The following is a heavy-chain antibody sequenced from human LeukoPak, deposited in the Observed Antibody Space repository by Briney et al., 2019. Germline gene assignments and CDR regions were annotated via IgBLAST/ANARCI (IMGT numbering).Heavy chain of an antibody. CDR2: MNPNSGNT. Sequence: ASVKVSCKASGYTFTSYDINWVRQATGQGLEWMGWMNPNSGNTGYAQKFQGRVTITRNTSISTAYMELSSLRSEDTAVYYCARVESWYNGDWFDPWGQGTLVTVSS. V-gene: IGHV1-8*03. CDR1: GYTFTSYD. CDR3: ARVESWYNGDWFDP. D-gene: IGHD1-14*01. J-gene: IGHJ5*02.